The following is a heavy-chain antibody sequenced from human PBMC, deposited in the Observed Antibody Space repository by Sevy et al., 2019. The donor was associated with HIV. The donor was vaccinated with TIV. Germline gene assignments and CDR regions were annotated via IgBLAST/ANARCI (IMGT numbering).Heavy chain of an antibody. Sequence: SETLSLTCTVSGGSISSYYWSWIRQPAGKGLEWIGRIYTSGSTNYNPSLKSRVTMSVDTSKNQFSLKLGSVTAADTALYYCARGPPEREITIFGVVIMEGYYFDYWGQGTLVTVSS. V-gene: IGHV4-4*07. D-gene: IGHD3-3*01. CDR2: IYTSGST. CDR3: ARGPPEREITIFGVVIMEGYYFDY. CDR1: GGSISSYY. J-gene: IGHJ4*02.